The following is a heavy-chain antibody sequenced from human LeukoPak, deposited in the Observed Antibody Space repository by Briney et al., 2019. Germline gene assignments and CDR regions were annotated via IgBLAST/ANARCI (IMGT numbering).Heavy chain of an antibody. D-gene: IGHD3-16*01. CDR1: GFTFSSYW. CDR3: ARDEVGGPFNY. Sequence: PGGSLRLSCAASGFTFSSYWMSWVRQAPGKGLEWVANIKQDGSQKYYVDSVKGRFTISRDNAKDSLYLQMNSLRAEDTAVYFCARDEVGGPFNYWGQGTLVIVSS. CDR2: IKQDGSQK. V-gene: IGHV3-7*01. J-gene: IGHJ4*02.